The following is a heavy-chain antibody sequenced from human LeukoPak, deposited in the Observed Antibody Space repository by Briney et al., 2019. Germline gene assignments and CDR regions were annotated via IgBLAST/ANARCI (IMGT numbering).Heavy chain of an antibody. Sequence: ASVKVSCKASGYTFTSYGISWVRQAPGQGLEWMGWISSYNGNTKYAQKLQGRVTMTTDTSTSTAYMEVRSLRSDDTAVYYCARGLRYGDYLAPLDYWGQGTLVTVSS. CDR2: ISSYNGNT. D-gene: IGHD4-17*01. J-gene: IGHJ4*02. V-gene: IGHV1-18*01. CDR3: ARGLRYGDYLAPLDY. CDR1: GYTFTSYG.